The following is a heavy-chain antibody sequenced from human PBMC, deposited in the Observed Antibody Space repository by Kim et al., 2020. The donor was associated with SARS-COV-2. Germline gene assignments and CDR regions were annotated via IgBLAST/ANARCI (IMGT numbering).Heavy chain of an antibody. J-gene: IGHJ5*02. CDR1: GYSFTSYG. V-gene: IGHV1-18*01. D-gene: IGHD6-19*01. CDR3: ARDPPLIAVAGTGRFDP. CDR2: ISAYNGNT. Sequence: ASVKVSCKASGYSFTSYGISWVRQAPGQGLEWMGWISAYNGNTKYTQKLQGRVTMTTDTFTSTAYMELRSLRSDDTAVYYCARDPPLIAVAGTGRFDPWGQATLVTVSS.